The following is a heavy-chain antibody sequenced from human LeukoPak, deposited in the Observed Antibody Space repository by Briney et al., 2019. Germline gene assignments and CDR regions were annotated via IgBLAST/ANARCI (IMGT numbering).Heavy chain of an antibody. V-gene: IGHV4-4*07. D-gene: IGHD3-22*01. CDR3: ARDRWGSSGYFTYFDS. Sequence: PSETLSLTCTVSGGSISSYYRSWIRQPARKGLEWIGRIYTSGSTNYNPSLKSRVTMSVDTSKNQFSLKLSSVTAADTAVYYCARDRWGSSGYFTYFDSWGQGTLVTVSS. CDR1: GGSISSYY. J-gene: IGHJ4*02. CDR2: IYTSGST.